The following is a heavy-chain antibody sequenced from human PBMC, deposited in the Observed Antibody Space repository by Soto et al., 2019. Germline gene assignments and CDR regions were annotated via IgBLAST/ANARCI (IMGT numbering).Heavy chain of an antibody. D-gene: IGHD2-15*01. CDR2: INSDGSST. Sequence: EVQLLESGGGLVQPGGSLRLSCAASGFTFSSYWMHWVRQAPGKGLVWVSRINSDGSSTSYADSVKGRFTISRDNAKKTLYMQMNSLGAEDTAVYYCVRTSLVVAAATGEDYWGQGTLVTVSS. CDR3: VRTSLVVAAATGEDY. V-gene: IGHV3-74*01. CDR1: GFTFSSYW. J-gene: IGHJ4*02.